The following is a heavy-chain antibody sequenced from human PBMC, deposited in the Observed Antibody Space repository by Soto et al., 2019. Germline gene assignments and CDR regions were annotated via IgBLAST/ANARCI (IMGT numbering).Heavy chain of an antibody. V-gene: IGHV4-4*02. CDR2: IYHSGST. D-gene: IGHD4-17*01. CDR3: ARIVSLNTDYGSDY. CDR1: SGSISSSNW. J-gene: IGHJ4*02. Sequence: PSETLSLTCAVSSGSISSSNWWSWVRQPPGKGLEWIGEIYHSGSTNYNPSLKSRVTISVDTSKNQFSLKLSSVTAADTAVYYCARIVSLNTDYGSDYWGQGTLVTVSS.